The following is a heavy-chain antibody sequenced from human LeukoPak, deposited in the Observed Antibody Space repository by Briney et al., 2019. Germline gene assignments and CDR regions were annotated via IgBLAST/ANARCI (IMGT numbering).Heavy chain of an antibody. CDR1: GFTFSTDW. V-gene: IGHV3-74*01. Sequence: GGSLRLSCAASGFTFSTDWMHWVPKAPGKGLVCVSRVYSDGITTNYADSVKGRFTISRDNAKNTLYLQMNSLRAEDTAVYYCARGSCTNGVCSVFDHWGQGALVTVSS. J-gene: IGHJ4*02. D-gene: IGHD2-8*01. CDR3: ARGSCTNGVCSVFDH. CDR2: VYSDGITT.